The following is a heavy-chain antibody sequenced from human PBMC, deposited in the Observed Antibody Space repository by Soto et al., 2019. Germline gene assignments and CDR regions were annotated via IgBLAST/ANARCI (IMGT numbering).Heavy chain of an antibody. Sequence: QVQLQESGPGLAKPSETLSLTCSVSGGSISPYYWSWIRQPPGKGLEYIGHINYSGSTNYNPSLKSRVTTSVDTSKNQFSLKVRSVTAADTAVDYCAKGGRPDVWGQGTTVTVSS. J-gene: IGHJ6*02. CDR2: INYSGST. CDR1: GGSISPYY. V-gene: IGHV4-59*01. CDR3: AKGGRPDV.